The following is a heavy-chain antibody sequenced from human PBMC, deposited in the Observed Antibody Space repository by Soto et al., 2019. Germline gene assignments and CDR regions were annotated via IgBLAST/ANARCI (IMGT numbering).Heavy chain of an antibody. CDR1: GGSISGYY. D-gene: IGHD6-19*01. Sequence: QVQLQESGPGLVKPSETLSLTCTVSGGSISGYYWSWIRQPPGKGLEWIGYIFYSGTTMYNPSLKGWVPMAVKTPKNQFPLNLRFLTVADTAVFSWAGPPPPYNIGWGYFDSWGQGTLVTVSS. V-gene: IGHV4-59*13. CDR3: AGPPPPYNIGWGYFDS. J-gene: IGHJ4*02. CDR2: IFYSGTT.